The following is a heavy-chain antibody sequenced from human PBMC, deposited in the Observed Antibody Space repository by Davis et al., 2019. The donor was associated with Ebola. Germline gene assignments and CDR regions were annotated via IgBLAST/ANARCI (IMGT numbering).Heavy chain of an antibody. Sequence: GESLRLSCTASGFTFSDYYMSWIRQAPGKGLEWVSYISSSGSTIYYADSVKGRFTISRDNAKNSLYLQMNSLKTEDTAVYYCTGSTRVFDYWGQGTLVTVSS. CDR3: TGSTRVFDY. CDR2: ISSSGSTI. CDR1: GFTFSDYY. V-gene: IGHV3-11*01. D-gene: IGHD6-13*01. J-gene: IGHJ4*02.